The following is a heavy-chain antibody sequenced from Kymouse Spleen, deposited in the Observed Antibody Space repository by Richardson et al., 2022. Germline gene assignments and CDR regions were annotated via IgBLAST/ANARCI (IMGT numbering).Heavy chain of an antibody. CDR3: ARDDDYGDRHGMDV. V-gene: IGHV4-61*01. Sequence: QVQLQESGPGLVKPSETLSLTCTVSGGSVSSGSYYWSWIRQPPGKGLEWIGYIYYSGSTNYNPSLKSRVTISVDTSKNQFSLKLSSVTAADTAVYYCARDDDYGDRHGMDVWGQGTTVTVSS. D-gene: IGHD4-17*01. CDR2: IYYSGST. J-gene: IGHJ6*02. CDR1: GGSVSSGSYY.